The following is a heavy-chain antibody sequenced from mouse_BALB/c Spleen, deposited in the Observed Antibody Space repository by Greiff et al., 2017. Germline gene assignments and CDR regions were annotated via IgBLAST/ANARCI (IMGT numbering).Heavy chain of an antibody. CDR1: GYSITSDYA. J-gene: IGHJ4*01. CDR3: ASYYRYDDYYAMDY. V-gene: IGHV3-2*02. CDR2: ISYSGST. D-gene: IGHD2-14*01. Sequence: VQLQQSGPGLVKPSQSLSLTCTVTGYSITSDYAWNWIRQFPGNKLGWMGYISYSGSTSYNPSLKSRISITRDTSKNQFFLQLNSVTTEDTATYYCASYYRYDDYYAMDYWGQGTSVTVSS.